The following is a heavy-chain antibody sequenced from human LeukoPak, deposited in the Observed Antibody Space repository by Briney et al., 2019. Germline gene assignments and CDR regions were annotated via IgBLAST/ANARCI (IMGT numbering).Heavy chain of an antibody. D-gene: IGHD3-16*01. CDR3: AKEAEGELHWGGYFEY. CDR2: IRNGGGSI. Sequence: GGSLRLSCAASGFTFSSYAMNWVRQAPGKGLEWVSAIRNGGGSIYYADSVKGRFTISRDNSKNTLYLQMNSLRAEDTAVYYCAKEAEGELHWGGYFEYWGQGTLVTVSS. V-gene: IGHV3-23*01. J-gene: IGHJ4*02. CDR1: GFTFSSYA.